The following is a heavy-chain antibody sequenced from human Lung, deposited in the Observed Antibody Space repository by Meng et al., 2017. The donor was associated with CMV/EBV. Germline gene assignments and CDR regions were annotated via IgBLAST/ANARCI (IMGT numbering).Heavy chain of an antibody. D-gene: IGHD3-3*01. CDR3: ARIKYDFWGTNGFDP. V-gene: IGHV3-21*01. Sequence: GEXXKISCAASGFTFSSYSMNWVRQAPGKGLEWVSYISMSSSDIYYADSVKGRFTISRDNAKKSLYLQMNSLRAEDTAVYYCARIKYDFWGTNGFDPWSQGTLVTVSS. J-gene: IGHJ5*02. CDR1: GFTFSSYS. CDR2: ISMSSSDI.